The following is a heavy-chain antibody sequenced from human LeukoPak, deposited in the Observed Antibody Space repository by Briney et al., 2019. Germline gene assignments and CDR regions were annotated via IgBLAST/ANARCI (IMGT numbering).Heavy chain of an antibody. CDR2: IYYSGST. CDR1: GGSISSYY. CDR3: ASRDGYNLKDAFDI. Sequence: SETLSLTCTVSGGSISSYYWSWIRQPPGEGLEWIGYIYYSGSTNYNPSLKSRVTISVDTSKNQFSLKLSSVTAADTAVYYCASRDGYNLKDAFDIWGQGTMVTVSS. D-gene: IGHD5-24*01. J-gene: IGHJ3*02. V-gene: IGHV4-59*01.